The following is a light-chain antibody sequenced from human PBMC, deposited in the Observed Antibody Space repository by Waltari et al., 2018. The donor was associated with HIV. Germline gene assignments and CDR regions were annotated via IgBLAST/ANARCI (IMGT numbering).Light chain of an antibody. Sequence: QSVLTQPPSVYAAPGQKVAISCSVSSSNIGTDYVSWYQHVPGSAPKLLIYDNDKRPSGTPDRFSGSKSGTSATLDITGLQTGDGADYYCGTWDRSLGGGVFGGGTKLTVL. J-gene: IGLJ3*02. CDR2: DND. CDR3: GTWDRSLGGGV. CDR1: SSNIGTDY. V-gene: IGLV1-51*01.